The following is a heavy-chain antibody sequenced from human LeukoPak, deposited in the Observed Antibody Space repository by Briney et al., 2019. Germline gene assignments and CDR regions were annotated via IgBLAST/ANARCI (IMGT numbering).Heavy chain of an antibody. CDR1: GYTFTGYY. V-gene: IGHV1-2*06. J-gene: IGHJ5*02. CDR3: AREVGYSSSYYGRFDP. CDR2: VNPNNGVP. D-gene: IGHD2-2*01. Sequence: ASVEVSCKASGYTFTGYYMHWVRQAPGQGLEWMGRVNPNNGVPNYAQKFRGRVTMTRDTAISTFYMELSSLRSDDTAVYFCAREVGYSSSYYGRFDPWGQGTLVIVSS.